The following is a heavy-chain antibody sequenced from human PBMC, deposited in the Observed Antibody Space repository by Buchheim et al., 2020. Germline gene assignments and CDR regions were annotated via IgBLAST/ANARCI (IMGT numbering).Heavy chain of an antibody. V-gene: IGHV3-23*01. J-gene: IGHJ4*02. D-gene: IGHD1-1*01. Sequence: EVQLLQSGGGLVQPGGSLRLSCAVSGFTFSIYDMTWVRQAPGKGLEWVSSISRTGDGTTYADSVKGRFTISRAHSKKHLFLQMNSLRAEDTAVYYCARSVNWNQDYWGQGTL. CDR1: GFTFSIYD. CDR2: ISRTGDGT. CDR3: ARSVNWNQDY.